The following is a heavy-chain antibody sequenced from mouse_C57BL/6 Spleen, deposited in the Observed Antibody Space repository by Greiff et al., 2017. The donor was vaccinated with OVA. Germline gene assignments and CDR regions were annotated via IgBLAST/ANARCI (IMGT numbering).Heavy chain of an antibody. D-gene: IGHD1-1*01. Sequence: VQLQQPGAELVMPGASVKLSCKASGYTFTSYWMHWVKQRPGQGLEWIGEIDPSASYTNYNPKFKGKSTLTVDKSSSTAYMQLSSLTSEDSAVYYCARGYYYGSSYAWFAYWGQGTLVTVSA. J-gene: IGHJ3*01. CDR1: GYTFTSYW. CDR2: IDPSASYT. CDR3: ARGYYYGSSYAWFAY. V-gene: IGHV1-69*01.